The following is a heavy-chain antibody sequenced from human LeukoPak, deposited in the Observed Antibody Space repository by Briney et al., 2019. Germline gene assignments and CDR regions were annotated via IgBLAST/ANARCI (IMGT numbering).Heavy chain of an antibody. J-gene: IGHJ4*02. CDR2: INPNSGGT. CDR1: GYTFTGYY. D-gene: IGHD4-11*01. CDR3: ARGGSRLQVGVFDY. Sequence: ASVKVSCKASGYTFTGYYMHWVRQAPGQGLEWMGWINPNSGGTNYAQKFQGWVTMTRDTSISTAYMELSRPRSDDTAVYYCARGGSRLQVGVFDYWGQGTLVTVSS. V-gene: IGHV1-2*04.